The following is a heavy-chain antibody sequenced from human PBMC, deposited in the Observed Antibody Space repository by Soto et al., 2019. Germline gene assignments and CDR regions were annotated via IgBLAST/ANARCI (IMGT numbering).Heavy chain of an antibody. CDR3: ANSSGCYNWFDP. CDR2: MNPNSGNT. V-gene: IGHV1-8*01. J-gene: IGHJ5*02. Sequence: GASVKVSCKASGYTFTSYDINWVRQATGQGLEWMGWMNPNSGNTGYAQKFQGRVTMTRNTSISTAYMELSSLRSEDTAVYYCANSSGCYNWFDPWGQGTLVTVSS. D-gene: IGHD6-19*01. CDR1: GYTFTSYD.